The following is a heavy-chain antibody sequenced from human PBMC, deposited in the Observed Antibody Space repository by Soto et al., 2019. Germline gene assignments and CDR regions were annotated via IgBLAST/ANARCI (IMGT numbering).Heavy chain of an antibody. V-gene: IGHV3-23*01. CDR3: AKTILHCSSTSCYLPLYYYYYYGMDV. Sequence: LRLSCAASGFTFSSYAMSWVRQAPGKGLGWVSAISGSGGSTYYADSVKGRFTISRDNSKNTLYLQMNSLRAEDTAVYYCAKTILHCSSTSCYLPLYYYYYYGMDVWGQGTTVTVSS. D-gene: IGHD2-2*01. J-gene: IGHJ6*02. CDR1: GFTFSSYA. CDR2: ISGSGGST.